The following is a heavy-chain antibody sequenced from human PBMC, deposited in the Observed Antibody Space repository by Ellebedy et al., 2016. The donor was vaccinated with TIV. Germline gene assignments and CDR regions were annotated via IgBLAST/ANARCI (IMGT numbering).Heavy chain of an antibody. D-gene: IGHD6-19*01. CDR2: IHWDDEK. CDR3: AHRQRMPGRGWQFNA. Sequence: SGPTLVKPTQTLTFTCTFSGFSLTTTFVGVGWIRQPPGKALEWLSVIHWDDEKQYSPSLNTRLTITKDTSKNQVVLIMTDMDPTDTATYFCAHRQRMPGRGWQFNAWGQGVLVTVSS. J-gene: IGHJ5*02. CDR1: GFSLTTTFVG. V-gene: IGHV2-5*02.